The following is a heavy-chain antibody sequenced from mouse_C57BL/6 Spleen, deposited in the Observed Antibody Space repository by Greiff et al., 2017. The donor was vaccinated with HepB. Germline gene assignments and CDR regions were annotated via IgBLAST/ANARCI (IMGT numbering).Heavy chain of an antibody. CDR2: ISSGSSTI. CDR3: ARPYYYGSRDPFFAY. V-gene: IGHV5-17*01. J-gene: IGHJ3*01. Sequence: DVMLVESGGGLVKPGGSLKLSCAASGFTFSDYGMHWVRQAPEKGLEWVAYISSGSSTIYYADTVKGRFTISRDNAKNTLFLQMTSLRSEDTAMYYCARPYYYGSRDPFFAYWGQGTLVTVSA. D-gene: IGHD1-1*01. CDR1: GFTFSDYG.